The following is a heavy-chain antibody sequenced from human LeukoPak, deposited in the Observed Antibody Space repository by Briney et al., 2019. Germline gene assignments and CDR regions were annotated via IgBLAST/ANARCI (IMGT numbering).Heavy chain of an antibody. Sequence: ASVKVSCKASGYTFTGYYMHWVRQAPGQGLEWMGWINPNSGGTNYAQKFQGRVTMTRDTSISTAYMELSRLRSDDTAVYYCARDYCSGGSCYSDAFDIWGRGTMVTVSS. CDR1: GYTFTGYY. V-gene: IGHV1-2*02. D-gene: IGHD2-15*01. CDR2: INPNSGGT. CDR3: ARDYCSGGSCYSDAFDI. J-gene: IGHJ3*02.